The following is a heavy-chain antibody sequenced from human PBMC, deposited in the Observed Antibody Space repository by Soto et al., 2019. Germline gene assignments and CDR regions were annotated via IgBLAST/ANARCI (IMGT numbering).Heavy chain of an antibody. D-gene: IGHD5-18*01. V-gene: IGHV3-30-3*01. Sequence: GGSLRLSCAASGFIFISYAMHWVRQAPCKGLEWVAVISYDGSNKYYADSVKGRFTISRDNSKNTLYLQMNSLRAEDTAVYYCTRLGTAMGHDDYWGQGTLVTVSS. CDR2: ISYDGSNK. J-gene: IGHJ4*02. CDR1: GFIFISYA. CDR3: TRLGTAMGHDDY.